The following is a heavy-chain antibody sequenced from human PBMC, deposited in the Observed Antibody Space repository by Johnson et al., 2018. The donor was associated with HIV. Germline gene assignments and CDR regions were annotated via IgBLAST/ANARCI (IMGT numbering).Heavy chain of an antibody. CDR3: ARVRQWLVEEAFDI. V-gene: IGHV3-33*01. Sequence: QVQLVESGGGVVQPGRSLRLSCAASGFTFSSYGMHWVRQAPGKGLEWVAVIWYDGSNKYYADSVKGRFTISRDNSKNTLYLQMNSLRAEDTAVYYCARVRQWLVEEAFDIWGQGTMVTVSS. D-gene: IGHD6-19*01. CDR1: GFTFSSYG. CDR2: IWYDGSNK. J-gene: IGHJ3*02.